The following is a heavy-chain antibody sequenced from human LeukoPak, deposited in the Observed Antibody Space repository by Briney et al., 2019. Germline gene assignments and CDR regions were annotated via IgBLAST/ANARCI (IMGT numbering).Heavy chain of an antibody. D-gene: IGHD6-19*01. CDR2: IYYSGST. Sequence: PSESLSLTCTLSGGSISSYYWSWIRQPPGKGLEWIGYIYYSGSTNYNPSLKSRVTISVDTSKNQFSLKLSSVTAADTAVYYCAREDIAVAGFFDYWGQGTLVTVSS. J-gene: IGHJ4*02. CDR1: GGSISSYY. CDR3: AREDIAVAGFFDY. V-gene: IGHV4-59*01.